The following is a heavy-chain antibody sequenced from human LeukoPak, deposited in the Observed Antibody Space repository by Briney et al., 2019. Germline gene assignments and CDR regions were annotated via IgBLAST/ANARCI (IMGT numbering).Heavy chain of an antibody. D-gene: IGHD2-15*01. J-gene: IGHJ1*01. Sequence: VASVKVSCKASGYTFTSYGISWVRQAPGQGLEWMGGIIPIFGTANYAQKFQGRVTITADESTSTAYMELSSLRSEDTAVYYCASISLPYCSGSSCYLVFQHWGQGTLVTVSS. V-gene: IGHV1-69*13. CDR1: GYTFTSYG. CDR3: ASISLPYCSGSSCYLVFQH. CDR2: IIPIFGTA.